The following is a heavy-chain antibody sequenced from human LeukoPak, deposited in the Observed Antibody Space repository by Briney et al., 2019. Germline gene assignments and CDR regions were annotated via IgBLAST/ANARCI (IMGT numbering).Heavy chain of an antibody. V-gene: IGHV1-18*01. D-gene: IGHD2/OR15-2a*01. CDR2: ISAYNGNT. CDR1: NYTFTSYG. Sequence: ASVKVSCKASNYTFTSYGLSWVRQAPGQGLEWMGWISAYNGNTNYAQKLQGRVTMTTDTSTSTAYMELRCLRSDDTAVYYCARVIRGYFDYWGQGTLVTVSS. J-gene: IGHJ4*02. CDR3: ARVIRGYFDY.